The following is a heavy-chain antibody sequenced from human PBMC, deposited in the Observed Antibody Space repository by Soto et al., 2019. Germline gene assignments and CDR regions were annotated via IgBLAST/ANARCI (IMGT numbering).Heavy chain of an antibody. CDR1: GGSIYRSGYY. J-gene: IGHJ5*02. Sequence: PSETLSLTCTVSGGSIYRSGYYWGWIRQPPGRGLEWIGNIDYNGVTYSNPSLKSRVTISRDTSKNQFSLKLTSVTAADTALYYCGKVLVGATGHTDSDPWDPGTLVTSPQ. D-gene: IGHD2-15*01. V-gene: IGHV4-39*01. CDR2: IDYNGVT. CDR3: GKVLVGATGHTDSDP.